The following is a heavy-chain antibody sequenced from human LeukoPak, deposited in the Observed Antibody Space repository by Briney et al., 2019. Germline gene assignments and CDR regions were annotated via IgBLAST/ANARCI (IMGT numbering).Heavy chain of an antibody. Sequence: SEALSLTCTVSGGSMSSHYWSWIRQPPGKGLEWIGFIYYSGTTKYSPSLQSRVTMLLDTPKNQFSLKLTSVTAADTALYYCARLLDNDSSGYPDTFDMWGRGTMVTVSS. J-gene: IGHJ3*02. CDR2: IYYSGTT. D-gene: IGHD3-22*01. CDR1: GGSMSSHY. CDR3: ARLLDNDSSGYPDTFDM. V-gene: IGHV4-59*11.